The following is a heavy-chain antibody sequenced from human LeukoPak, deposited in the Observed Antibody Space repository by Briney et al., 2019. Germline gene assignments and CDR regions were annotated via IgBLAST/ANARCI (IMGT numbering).Heavy chain of an antibody. V-gene: IGHV3-30*04. Sequence: GGSLRLSCAASGFTFSSYAMHWVRQAPGKGLEWVAVISYDGSNKYYADSVKGRFTISRDNSKNTLYLQMNSLRAEDTAVYYCARALYIAARPYYFDYWDQGTLVTVSS. CDR1: GFTFSSYA. D-gene: IGHD6-6*01. CDR3: ARALYIAARPYYFDY. CDR2: ISYDGSNK. J-gene: IGHJ4*02.